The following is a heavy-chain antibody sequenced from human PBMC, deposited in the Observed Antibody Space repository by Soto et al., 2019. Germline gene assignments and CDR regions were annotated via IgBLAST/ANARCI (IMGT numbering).Heavy chain of an antibody. CDR3: ARALYGSGGFYDTHYNYNMDV. CDR2: IWYDGSNK. CDR1: GFTFSSYG. J-gene: IGHJ6*03. Sequence: PGGSLRLSCAASGFTFSSYGMHWVRQAPGKGLEWVAVIWYDGSNKYYADSVKGRFTISRDNSKKTVFLQMNSLRAEDTAVYSCARALYGSGGFYDTHYNYNMDVWGQGTTVTVSS. D-gene: IGHD3-10*01. V-gene: IGHV3-33*01.